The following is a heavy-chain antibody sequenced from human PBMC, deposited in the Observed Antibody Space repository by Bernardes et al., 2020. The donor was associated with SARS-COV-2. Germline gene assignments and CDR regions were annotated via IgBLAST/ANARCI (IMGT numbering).Heavy chain of an antibody. D-gene: IGHD2-15*01. CDR3: ARDVLNSRGRYFDC. J-gene: IGHJ4*02. CDR2: ISADNGNT. CDR1: GYTFTSYG. Sequence: ASVKVSCKASGYTFTSYGMSWVRQAPGQGLEWMGWISADNGNTNYAQKIQGRVTMTTDTSTSTAYMELRSLRSDDTAVYYCARDVLNSRGRYFDCWGQGSLVTVSS. V-gene: IGHV1-18*01.